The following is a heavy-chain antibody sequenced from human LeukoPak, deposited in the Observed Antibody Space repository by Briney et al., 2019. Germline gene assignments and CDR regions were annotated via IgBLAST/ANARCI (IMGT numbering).Heavy chain of an antibody. CDR1: GFTVSSNY. J-gene: IGHJ6*02. V-gene: IGHV3-66*03. Sequence: GGSLRLSCAASGFTVSSNYMSWVRQAPGKGLEWVSVIYSSGSTYYADSVRGRFTISRDNSKNTLYLQMNSLRAEDTAVYYCAKVEAAAHYYYYYGMDVWGQGTTVTVSS. CDR3: AKVEAAAHYYYYYGMDV. CDR2: IYSSGST. D-gene: IGHD6-13*01.